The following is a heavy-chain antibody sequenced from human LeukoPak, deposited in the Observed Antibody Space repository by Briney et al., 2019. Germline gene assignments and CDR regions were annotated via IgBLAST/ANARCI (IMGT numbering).Heavy chain of an antibody. V-gene: IGHV3-49*04. CDR2: MRSGETP. Sequence: PGRSLRLSCTTSGFTFGDYALSWVRQAPGKGLEWVGFMRSGETPQYAASVSGRFIISRDDSNRVAHLQMSSLKTEDTALYYCARSRDGYNFAFDYWGRGTLVNVSS. J-gene: IGHJ4*02. CDR1: GFTFGDYA. D-gene: IGHD5-24*01. CDR3: ARSRDGYNFAFDY.